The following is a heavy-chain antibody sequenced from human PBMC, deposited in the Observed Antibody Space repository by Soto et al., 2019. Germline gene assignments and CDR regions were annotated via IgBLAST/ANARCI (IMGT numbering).Heavy chain of an antibody. Sequence: SETLSLTCTVSGGSISSGGYYWSWIRQHPGKGLEWIGYIYYSGSTYYNPSLKSRVTISVDTSKNQFSLKLSSVTAADTAVYYCARDKVVMITFGGVIRPTRLNMAVWGKGTTVTVSS. CDR2: IYYSGST. V-gene: IGHV4-31*03. J-gene: IGHJ6*03. CDR3: ARDKVVMITFGGVIRPTRLNMAV. CDR1: GGSISSGGYY. D-gene: IGHD3-16*02.